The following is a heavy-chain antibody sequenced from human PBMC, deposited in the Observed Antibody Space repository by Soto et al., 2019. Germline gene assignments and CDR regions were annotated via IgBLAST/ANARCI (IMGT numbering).Heavy chain of an antibody. CDR2: IYYSGRT. V-gene: IGHV4-39*01. J-gene: IGHJ5*02. Sequence: QLQLQESRPGLVKPSETLSLTCTVSGGSISSSSYYWGWNRQPPGKRLERIGSIYYSGRTYYNPSLKSGVTTSVDTSKHQFSLKLSSVTAADTAVYYCARPYCSGGSCYSTNWFDPWGQGTLVTVSS. D-gene: IGHD2-15*01. CDR1: GGSISSSSYY. CDR3: ARPYCSGGSCYSTNWFDP.